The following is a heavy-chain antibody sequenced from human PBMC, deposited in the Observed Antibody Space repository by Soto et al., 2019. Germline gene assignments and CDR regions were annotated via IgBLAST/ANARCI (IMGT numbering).Heavy chain of an antibody. CDR2: ISGSGGST. J-gene: IGHJ6*02. D-gene: IGHD1-26*01. CDR1: GFTFSSYA. Sequence: GGSLRLSCAASGFTFSSYAMSWVRQAPGKGLEWVSAISGSGGSTYYADSVKGRFTISRDNSKNTLYLQMNSLRAEDTAVYYCANVGYYYYYYGMDVWGQGTTVTVSS. CDR3: ANVGYYYYYYGMDV. V-gene: IGHV3-23*01.